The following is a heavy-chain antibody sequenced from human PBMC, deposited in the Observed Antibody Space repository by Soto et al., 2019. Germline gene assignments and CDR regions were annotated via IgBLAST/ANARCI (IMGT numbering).Heavy chain of an antibody. J-gene: IGHJ4*02. V-gene: IGHV4-34*01. CDR1: GGSFSGYY. D-gene: IGHD3-22*01. Sequence: SETLSLTCAVYGGSFSGYYWSWIRQPPGKGLEWIGEINHSGSTNYNPSLKSRVTISVDTSKNQFSLKLSSVTAADTAVYYCARERDVGGDSSGHTDYWGQGTLVTVSS. CDR3: ARERDVGGDSSGHTDY. CDR2: INHSGST.